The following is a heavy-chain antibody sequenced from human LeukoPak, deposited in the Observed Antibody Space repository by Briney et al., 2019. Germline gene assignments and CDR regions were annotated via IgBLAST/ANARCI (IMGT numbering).Heavy chain of an antibody. CDR2: ISGSGGST. J-gene: IGHJ4*02. CDR3: AKDIVSYCGSGSYYLY. Sequence: GGSLRLSCSASGFTFSSFGMHWVRQAPGKGLEWVSAISGSGGSTYYADSVKGRFTISRDNSKNTLYLQMNSLRAEDTAVYYCAKDIVSYCGSGSYYLYWGQGTLVTVSS. V-gene: IGHV3-23*01. D-gene: IGHD3-10*01. CDR1: GFTFSSFG.